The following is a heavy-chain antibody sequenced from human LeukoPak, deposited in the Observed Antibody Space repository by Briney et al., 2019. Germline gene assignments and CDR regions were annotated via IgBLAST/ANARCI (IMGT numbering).Heavy chain of an antibody. D-gene: IGHD7-27*01. CDR2: IGGGDDI. CDR1: GFTFRNYA. Sequence: GGSLRLSCVASGFTFRNYAMNWVRQAPGKGLEWVVDIGGGDDIHYADSVKGRFTGSRDDSKNTLYLQMSSLRIEDTAVYYCAKDATPFNSIWDYFDSWGQGTLVTVSA. J-gene: IGHJ4*02. CDR3: AKDATPFNSIWDYFDS. V-gene: IGHV3-23*01.